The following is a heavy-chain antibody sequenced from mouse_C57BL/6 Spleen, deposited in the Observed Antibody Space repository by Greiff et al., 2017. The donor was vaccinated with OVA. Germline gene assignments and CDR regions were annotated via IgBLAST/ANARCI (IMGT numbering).Heavy chain of an antibody. Sequence: VQLQESGAELVKPGASVKMSCKASGYTFTTYSIEWMKQNPGQSLEWIGNFHPYNDDTKYNEKFKGKATLTVEKSSSTAYLELSRLTSDDSAVYDYARASSSGAYYSIDYWGQGTSVTVSS. CDR1: GYTFTTYS. CDR2: FHPYNDDT. V-gene: IGHV1-47*01. CDR3: ARASSSGAYYSIDY. J-gene: IGHJ4*01. D-gene: IGHD3-2*02.